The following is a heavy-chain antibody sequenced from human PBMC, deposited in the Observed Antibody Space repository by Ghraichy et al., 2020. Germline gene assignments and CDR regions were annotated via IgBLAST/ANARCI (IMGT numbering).Heavy chain of an antibody. D-gene: IGHD3-10*01. J-gene: IGHJ6*02. CDR3: TRHSSRIASGSYPPQLPYGLDV. CDR2: IRSQANSYAT. V-gene: IGHV3-73*01. CDR1: GFTFSDSS. Sequence: GGSLRLSCAASGFTFSDSSMHWVRQASGKGLEWVGRIRSQANSYATAYAASVKGRFTISRDDSKNTAYLQMNNLKTEDTAVYYCTRHSSRIASGSYPPQLPYGLDVWCQGTTVTVSS.